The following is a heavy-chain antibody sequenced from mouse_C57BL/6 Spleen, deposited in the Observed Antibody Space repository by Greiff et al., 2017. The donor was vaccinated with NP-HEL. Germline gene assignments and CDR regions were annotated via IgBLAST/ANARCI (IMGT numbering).Heavy chain of an antibody. CDR2: IDPSDSET. Sequence: QVQLQQSGAELVRPGSSVKLSCKASGYTFTSYWMHWVKQRPIQGLEWIGNIDPSDSETHYNQKFKDKATLTVDKSSSTAYMQLSSLTSEDSAVYYCARSGDGNHDYWGQGTTLTVSS. V-gene: IGHV1-52*01. CDR3: ARSGDGNHDY. D-gene: IGHD2-1*01. J-gene: IGHJ2*01. CDR1: GYTFTSYW.